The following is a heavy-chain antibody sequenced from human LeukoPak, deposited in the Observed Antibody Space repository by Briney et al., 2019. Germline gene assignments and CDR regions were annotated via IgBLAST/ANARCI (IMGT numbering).Heavy chain of an antibody. CDR2: INPNSGGT. V-gene: IGHV1-2*02. Sequence: GESLQISCKGSGYYFTTYWIGWVRQAPGQGLEWMGWINPNSGGTNYAQKFQGRVTMTRDTSISTAYMELSRLRSDDTAVYYCARPDSSGYYDAFDIWGQGTMVTVSS. J-gene: IGHJ3*02. D-gene: IGHD3-22*01. CDR3: ARPDSSGYYDAFDI. CDR1: GYYFTTYW.